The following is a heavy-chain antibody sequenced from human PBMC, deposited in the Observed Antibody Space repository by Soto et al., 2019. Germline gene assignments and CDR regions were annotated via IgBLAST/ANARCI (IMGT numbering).Heavy chain of an antibody. Sequence: GGSLRLSCAASGFTFSSYWMHWVRQAPGKGLVWVSRINSDGSSTSYADSVKGRFTISRDNAKNTLYLRMNSLRAEDTAVYYCARGGSDKYDFWSGFYYYGMDVWGQGTTVTVSS. CDR2: INSDGSST. V-gene: IGHV3-74*01. J-gene: IGHJ6*02. CDR1: GFTFSSYW. CDR3: ARGGSDKYDFWSGFYYYGMDV. D-gene: IGHD3-3*01.